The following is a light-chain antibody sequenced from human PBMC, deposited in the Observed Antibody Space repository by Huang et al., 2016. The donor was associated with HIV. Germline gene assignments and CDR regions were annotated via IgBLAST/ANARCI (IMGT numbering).Light chain of an antibody. V-gene: IGKV3-20*01. J-gene: IGKJ3*01. CDR1: QSVSSNY. CDR3: QQYGGSPPT. CDR2: GAS. Sequence: EIVLTQSPGTLSLSPGERATLSCRASQSVSSNYLAWYQQKPGQAPSLLISGASNRATGSPDTFRGSGSGTDFTLTISRLEPEDLAVYYCQQYGGSPPTFGPGTKVDIK.